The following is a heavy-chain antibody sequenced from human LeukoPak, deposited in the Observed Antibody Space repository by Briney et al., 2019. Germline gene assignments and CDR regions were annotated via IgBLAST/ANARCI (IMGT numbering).Heavy chain of an antibody. Sequence: GGSLRLSCAASGFTFSSSAMSWVRRAPGKGLEWVSAISGSGGSTYYADSVKGRFTISRDNSKNTLYLQMNSLRAEDTAVYYCAKDQLLWFGEPTVGAFDIWGQGTMVTVSS. CDR2: ISGSGGST. J-gene: IGHJ3*02. CDR3: AKDQLLWFGEPTVGAFDI. D-gene: IGHD3-10*01. CDR1: GFTFSSSA. V-gene: IGHV3-23*01.